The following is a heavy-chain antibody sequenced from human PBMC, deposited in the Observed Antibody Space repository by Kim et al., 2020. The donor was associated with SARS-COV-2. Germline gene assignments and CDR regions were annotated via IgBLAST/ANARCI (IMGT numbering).Heavy chain of an antibody. J-gene: IGHJ2*01. Sequence: GGSLRLSCAASGFIFSTYTMNWVRQAPGKGLEWISCIGNSGDVKYYADSVKGRFTISRDNAKNSVYLQMNSLRDEDTAVYYCAKEFSTHNWYSDVWGRGTLVTVSS. V-gene: IGHV3-48*02. CDR1: GFIFSTYT. CDR2: IGNSGDVK. CDR3: AKEFSTHNWYSDV. D-gene: IGHD6-13*01.